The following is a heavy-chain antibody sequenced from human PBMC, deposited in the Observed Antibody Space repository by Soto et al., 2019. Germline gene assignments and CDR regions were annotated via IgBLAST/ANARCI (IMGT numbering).Heavy chain of an antibody. Sequence: EVQLVESGGGVVRPGGSLRLSCAASGFTLDDYGMSWVRRAPGKGLEWVSGINWNGDSTGHVDSVKGRFTISRDNAKNSLYLQMNSLRAEDTALYHCARIDGSFWSGYSAFDIWGQGTMVTVSS. J-gene: IGHJ3*02. CDR2: INWNGDST. V-gene: IGHV3-20*01. CDR3: ARIDGSFWSGYSAFDI. D-gene: IGHD3-3*01. CDR1: GFTLDDYG.